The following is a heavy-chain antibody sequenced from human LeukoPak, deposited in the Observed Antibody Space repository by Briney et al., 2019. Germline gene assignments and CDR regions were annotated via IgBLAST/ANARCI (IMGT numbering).Heavy chain of an antibody. J-gene: IGHJ4*02. CDR3: ASTPKYSSSRGPYST. CDR2: IYYSGST. Sequence: SETLSLTCTVSGVSISRHYWSWLRQPPGKGLEWIGYIYYSGSTNYNPSLKSRVTISVDTSKNQFSLKLSSVTAADTAVYYCASTPKYSSSRGPYSTWGQGTLVTVSS. D-gene: IGHD6-6*01. CDR1: GVSISRHY. V-gene: IGHV4-59*11.